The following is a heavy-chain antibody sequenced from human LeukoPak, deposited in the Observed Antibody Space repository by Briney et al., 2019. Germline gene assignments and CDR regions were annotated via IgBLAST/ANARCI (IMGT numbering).Heavy chain of an antibody. CDR2: ISSTGGST. V-gene: IGHV3-64D*09. Sequence: GGSPRLSCSASGFTFSNYAMHWVRQAPGKGLECISTISSTGGSTYYADSVKGRFTISRDNSKNTLYLQMSSLRAEDTAVYYCVRETSYCSGGRCFATCSFDYWGQGTRVTVSS. CDR3: VRETSYCSGGRCFATCSFDY. D-gene: IGHD2-15*01. J-gene: IGHJ4*02. CDR1: GFTFSNYA.